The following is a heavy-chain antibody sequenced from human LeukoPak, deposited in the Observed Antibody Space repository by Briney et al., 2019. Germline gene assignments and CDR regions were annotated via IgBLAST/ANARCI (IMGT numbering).Heavy chain of an antibody. D-gene: IGHD3-3*01. CDR2: IYYSGST. CDR1: GGSISSGGYY. J-gene: IGHJ4*02. Sequence: NPSQTLSLTCTVSGGSISSGGYYWSWIRQHPGKGLEWIGYIYYSGSTYYNPSLKSRVTISVDTSKNQFSLKLSSVTAADTAVYYCARDRVLRYFDYWGQGTLVTVSS. V-gene: IGHV4-31*03. CDR3: ARDRVLRYFDY.